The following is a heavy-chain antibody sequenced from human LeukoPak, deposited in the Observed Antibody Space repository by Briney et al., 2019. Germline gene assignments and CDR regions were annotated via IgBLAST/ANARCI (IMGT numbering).Heavy chain of an antibody. J-gene: IGHJ4*02. CDR3: AKDGGTEQWLTLDY. Sequence: QAGGSLRLSCAASGFTFTSYAMSWVRQAPGKGLEWVSAISGSGGSTYYTDSVKGRFTISRDNSKNTVYPQMNSLRAEDTAVYYCAKDGGTEQWLTLDYWGQGTLVTVSS. D-gene: IGHD6-19*01. V-gene: IGHV3-23*01. CDR1: GFTFTSYA. CDR2: ISGSGGST.